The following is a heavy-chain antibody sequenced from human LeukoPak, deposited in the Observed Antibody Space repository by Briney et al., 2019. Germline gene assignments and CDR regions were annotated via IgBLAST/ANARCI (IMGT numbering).Heavy chain of an antibody. CDR1: GDSISGYF. CDR3: ASSGALYCFDY. J-gene: IGHJ4*02. Sequence: SETLSLTCTVSGDSISGYFWSWIRQTPGKGLEWIGYIHYSGATNYNPSLKSRVTMSVDTSKDQFSLKLSSVTAADTAVYYCASSGALYCFDYWGQGTLVTVSS. D-gene: IGHD1-26*01. V-gene: IGHV4-59*12. CDR2: IHYSGAT.